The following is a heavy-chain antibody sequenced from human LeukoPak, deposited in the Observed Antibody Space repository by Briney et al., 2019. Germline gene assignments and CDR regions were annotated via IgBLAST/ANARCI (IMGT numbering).Heavy chain of an antibody. V-gene: IGHV1-18*01. J-gene: IGHJ6*02. D-gene: IGHD3-16*02. Sequence: ATVKVSCKASGYTFTSYGISWVRQAPGQGLEWMGWISAYNGNTNYAQKLQGRVTMTTDTSTSTAYMELRSLRSEDTAVYYCAREVLYVWGSYRYYGMDVWGQGTTVTVSS. CDR2: ISAYNGNT. CDR3: AREVLYVWGSYRYYGMDV. CDR1: GYTFTSYG.